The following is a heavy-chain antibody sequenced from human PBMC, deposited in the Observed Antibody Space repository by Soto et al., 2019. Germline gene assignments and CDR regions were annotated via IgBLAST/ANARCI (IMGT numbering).Heavy chain of an antibody. D-gene: IGHD1-1*01. CDR3: ATGSFTSTGGRIGYHYNAMDV. CDR2: IIPIFGPA. Sequence: QVQLDQSGPEVKKSGSSVKVSCKASGGAFGTFAISWLRQAPGQGLEWMGGIIPIFGPANFAKKFQGRVTITADESTTTAYMELSSLTSEDTAVYYCATGSFTSTGGRIGYHYNAMDVWGQGTTVTVSS. V-gene: IGHV1-69*01. J-gene: IGHJ6*02. CDR1: GGAFGTFA.